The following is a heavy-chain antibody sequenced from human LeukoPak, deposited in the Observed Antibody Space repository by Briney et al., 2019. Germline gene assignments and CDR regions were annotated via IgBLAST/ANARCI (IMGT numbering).Heavy chain of an antibody. V-gene: IGHV3-21*01. CDR2: ISTSSSYI. CDR1: GFTFSRYS. CDR3: AREKLGVGTAFDY. D-gene: IGHD1/OR15-1a*01. Sequence: GGSLRLSCSASGFTFSRYSMNWVRQAPGKGLEWVSSISTSSSYIYYADSVKGRFTISRDNAKNSLYLQMNSLRAEDTAVYYCAREKLGVGTAFDYWGQGTLVTVSS. J-gene: IGHJ4*02.